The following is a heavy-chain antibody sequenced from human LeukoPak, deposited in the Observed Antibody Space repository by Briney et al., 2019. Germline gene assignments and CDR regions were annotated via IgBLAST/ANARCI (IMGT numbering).Heavy chain of an antibody. CDR2: VHLDGRT. J-gene: IGHJ4*02. CDR1: GGSVSSTNW. D-gene: IGHD3-3*01. Sequence: SETLSLTCAVSGGSVSSTNWWTWFRQPPGKGLEWIGEVHLDGRTNYNPSLTGRLTMSVDLYENHISLKLTSVTDADTAVYYCAREGGFYRPLDYSGQGTLVTVSS. CDR3: AREGGFYRPLDY. V-gene: IGHV4-4*02.